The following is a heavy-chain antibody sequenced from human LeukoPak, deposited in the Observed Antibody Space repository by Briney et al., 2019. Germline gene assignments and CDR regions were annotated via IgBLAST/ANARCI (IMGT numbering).Heavy chain of an antibody. J-gene: IGHJ4*02. CDR1: GYTFTSYG. V-gene: IGHV1-18*01. D-gene: IGHD3-22*01. CDR3: ARAPYDSSGYYRDY. Sequence: ASVKVSCKASGYTFTSYGISWVRQAPGQGLEWMGWISAYNGNTSYAQKLQGRVTMTTDTSTSTAYMELRSLGSDNTAVYYCARAPYDSSGYYRDYWGQGTLVTVSS. CDR2: ISAYNGNT.